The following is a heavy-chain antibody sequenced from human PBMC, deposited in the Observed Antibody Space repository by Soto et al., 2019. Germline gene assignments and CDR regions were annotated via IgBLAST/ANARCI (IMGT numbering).Heavy chain of an antibody. CDR1: GGSISSGDYY. Sequence: SETLSLTCTVSGGSISSGDYYWSWIRQPPGKGLEWIGYIYYSGSTYYNPSLKSRVTISVDTSKNQFSLKLSSVTAADTAVYYCARVYYDSSGYYHEPSYFDYWGQGTLVTVSS. CDR2: IYYSGST. D-gene: IGHD3-22*01. J-gene: IGHJ4*02. V-gene: IGHV4-30-4*01. CDR3: ARVYYDSSGYYHEPSYFDY.